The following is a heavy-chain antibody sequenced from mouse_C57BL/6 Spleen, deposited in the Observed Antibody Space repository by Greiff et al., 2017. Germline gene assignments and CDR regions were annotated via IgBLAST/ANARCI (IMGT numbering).Heavy chain of an antibody. CDR1: GYAFSSSW. CDR2: IYPGDGDT. Sequence: QVQLQQSGPELVKPGASVKISCKASGYAFSSSWMNWVKQRPGKGLEWIGRIYPGDGDTNYNGKFKGQATLTADKSSSTAYMQLSSLTSEDSAVYFCARPPYGYYAMDYWGQGTSVTVSS. V-gene: IGHV1-82*01. J-gene: IGHJ4*01. D-gene: IGHD1-1*02. CDR3: ARPPYGYYAMDY.